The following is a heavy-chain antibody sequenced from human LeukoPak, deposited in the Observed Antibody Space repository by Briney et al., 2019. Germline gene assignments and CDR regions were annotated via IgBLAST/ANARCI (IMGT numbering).Heavy chain of an antibody. J-gene: IGHJ4*02. Sequence: SVTVSCKASGGTFSSYAISWVRQAPGQGLEWMGGIIPIFGTANYAQKFQGRVTITADESTSTAYMELSSLRSEDTAVYYCARDKGRLDYGSGSYEYYFDYWGQGTLVTVSS. D-gene: IGHD3-10*01. V-gene: IGHV1-69*13. CDR3: ARDKGRLDYGSGSYEYYFDY. CDR1: GGTFSSYA. CDR2: IIPIFGTA.